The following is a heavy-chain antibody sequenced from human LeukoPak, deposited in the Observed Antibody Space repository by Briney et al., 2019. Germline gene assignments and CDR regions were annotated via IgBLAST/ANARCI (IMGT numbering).Heavy chain of an antibody. V-gene: IGHV4-59*01. CDR2: IYYSGST. J-gene: IGHJ4*02. CDR3: ARERDQEGVTNTHYFDY. D-gene: IGHD5-18*01. Sequence: PSETLSLTCTVSGGSISSYYWSWIRQPPGKGLEWTGYIYYSGSTNYNPSLKSRVTISVDTSKNQFSLKLSSVTAADTAVYYCARERDQEGVTNTHYFDYWGQGTLVTVSS. CDR1: GGSISSYY.